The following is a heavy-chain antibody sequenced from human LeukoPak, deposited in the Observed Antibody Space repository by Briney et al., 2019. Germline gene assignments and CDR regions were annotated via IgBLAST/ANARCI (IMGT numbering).Heavy chain of an antibody. Sequence: MTSETLSLTCSVSGASISGSSYYWSWIRQPPGKGLEWISNSYYTGGTYYNPSLRSRVTISVDTSKNSFSLTLNSVTAADTAVYYCARIRPYYYYYYYMDVWGKGTTVTISS. V-gene: IGHV4-39*07. J-gene: IGHJ6*03. CDR2: SYYTGGT. CDR3: ARIRPYYYYYYYMDV. D-gene: IGHD3-16*01. CDR1: GASISGSSYY.